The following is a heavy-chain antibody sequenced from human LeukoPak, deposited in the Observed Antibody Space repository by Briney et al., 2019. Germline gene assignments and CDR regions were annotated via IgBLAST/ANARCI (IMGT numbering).Heavy chain of an antibody. D-gene: IGHD1-26*01. CDR2: ISWDGGST. Sequence: PGGSLRLSCAASGFTFDDYTMHWVRQAPGQGLEWVSLISWDGGSTYYADSVKGRFTISRDNSKNSLYLQMNRLRTAETALYYCSKESRLGATSLDDWGQGTLVTVSS. CDR3: SKESRLGATSLDD. V-gene: IGHV3-43*01. CDR1: GFTFDDYT. J-gene: IGHJ4*02.